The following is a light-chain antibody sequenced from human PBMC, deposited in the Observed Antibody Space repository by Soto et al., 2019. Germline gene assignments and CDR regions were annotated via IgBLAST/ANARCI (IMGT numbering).Light chain of an antibody. CDR2: KAS. CDR1: QSISSW. J-gene: IGKJ1*01. Sequence: DIQMTQSPSTLSASVGDRVTITCRASQSISSWLAWYQQKPGKAPKLLIYKASSLESWVPSRFSGSGSGTEFTLTISSLQPDDFATYSCQQYNSSWTFGQGTKVEIK. V-gene: IGKV1-5*03. CDR3: QQYNSSWT.